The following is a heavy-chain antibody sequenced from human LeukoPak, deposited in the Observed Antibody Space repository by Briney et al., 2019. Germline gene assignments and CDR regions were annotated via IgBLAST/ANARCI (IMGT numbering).Heavy chain of an antibody. CDR2: IYPGDSDT. J-gene: IGHJ4*02. CDR3: ARSGRYYYDSSGYYYVYFDY. D-gene: IGHD3-22*01. Sequence: GESLKISCKGSGYSFTSYWIGWVRQMPGKGLEWMGIIYPGDSDTRYSPSFQGQVTISADKSISTAYLQWSSLKASDTAMYYCARSGRYYYDSSGYYYVYFDYWGQGALVTVSS. CDR1: GYSFTSYW. V-gene: IGHV5-51*01.